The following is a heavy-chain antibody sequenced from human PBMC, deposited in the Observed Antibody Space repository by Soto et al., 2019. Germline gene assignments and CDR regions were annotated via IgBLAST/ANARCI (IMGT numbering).Heavy chain of an antibody. J-gene: IGHJ6*02. CDR2: IKEDGSEK. D-gene: IGHD5-18*01. CDR1: GFTFSSYW. V-gene: IGHV3-7*01. Sequence: GGSLRLSCSASGFTFSSYWMSWVRLAPGKGLEWVANIKEDGSEKYYVDSVKGRFTISRDNAKNSLYLQMNSLRAEDTAVYYCARDRRIPFRGYSYGYFDYNLDVWGQGTTVTVSS. CDR3: ARDRRIPFRGYSYGYFDYNLDV.